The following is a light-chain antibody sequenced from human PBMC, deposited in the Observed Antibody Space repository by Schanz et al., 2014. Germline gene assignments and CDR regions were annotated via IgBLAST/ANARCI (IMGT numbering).Light chain of an antibody. CDR2: SAS. CDR3: QQYNYWPDT. V-gene: IGKV3-15*01. CDR1: QSITSY. J-gene: IGKJ2*01. Sequence: EIVLTQSPATLSVSPGERATLSCRASQSITSYLAWYRQKPGQAPRLLIYSASTRATGIPARFSGSGSGTEFTLTVSSLQSEDSAVYYCQQYNYWPDTFGQGTKLEIK.